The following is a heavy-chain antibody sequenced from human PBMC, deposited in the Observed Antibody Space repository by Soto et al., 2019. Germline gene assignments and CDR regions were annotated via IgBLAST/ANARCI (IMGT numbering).Heavy chain of an antibody. J-gene: IGHJ4*02. V-gene: IGHV3-23*01. Sequence: EVQLLESGGGLVQPGGSLRLSCAASGFSFSTFAMGWVRQPPGPGLEWVSFMTVSGATIFYADSVNGRFTISRDNSKNSLFLQMNSLRGEDTAVYYCVKLILVAAGPLAFDYWGQGALVTVSS. CDR1: GFSFSTFA. D-gene: IGHD6-25*01. CDR2: MTVSGATI. CDR3: VKLILVAAGPLAFDY.